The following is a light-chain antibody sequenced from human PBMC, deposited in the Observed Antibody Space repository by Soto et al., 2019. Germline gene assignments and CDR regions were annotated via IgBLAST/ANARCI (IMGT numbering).Light chain of an antibody. CDR3: QQYNEWPPELT. CDR2: GAS. CDR1: QSVSSN. J-gene: IGKJ4*01. Sequence: EIMMTQSPATLSVSPGERATLSCWASQSVSSNLAWYQQRPGQAPRLLIYGASTRADGSPARFSGSGSGTDFTLAISGLQSEDSAVYYCQQYNEWPPELTFGGGTEVEIK. V-gene: IGKV3-15*01.